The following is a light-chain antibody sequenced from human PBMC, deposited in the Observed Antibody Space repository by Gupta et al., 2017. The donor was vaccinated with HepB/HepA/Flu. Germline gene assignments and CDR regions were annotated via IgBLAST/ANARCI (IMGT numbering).Light chain of an antibody. Sequence: QSALTQPASVSGSPGQSITIPYPGTSSDVGDYNYISWYQQHPGKAPKLMIYDVSNRPSGVSNRFSGSKSGNTASLTISGLQAEDEADYYCNSYTSTSTFVFGTGTKVTVL. CDR2: DVS. J-gene: IGLJ1*01. CDR3: NSYTSTSTFV. CDR1: SSDVGDYNY. V-gene: IGLV2-14*03.